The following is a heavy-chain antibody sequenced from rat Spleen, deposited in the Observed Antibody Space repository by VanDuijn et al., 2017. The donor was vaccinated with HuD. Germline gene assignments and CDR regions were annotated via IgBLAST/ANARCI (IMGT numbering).Heavy chain of an antibody. CDR3: TTDRPGALMEA. V-gene: IGHV5-31*01. J-gene: IGHJ4*01. D-gene: IGHD5-1*01. Sequence: EVQLVESGGGLVQPGRSLKISCAASGITFNNYWMTWIRQAPGKGLEWVASISNIDDTYYSDSVKGRFSVSRDNAKSTLYLQMNSLRSEDTATYYCTTDRPGALMEAWGQGASVTVSS. CDR2: ISNIDDT. CDR1: GITFNNYW.